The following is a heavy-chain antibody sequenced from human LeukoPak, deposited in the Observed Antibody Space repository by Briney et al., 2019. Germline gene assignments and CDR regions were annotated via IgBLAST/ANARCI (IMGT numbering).Heavy chain of an antibody. D-gene: IGHD3-16*01. CDR1: GFTFSSYW. V-gene: IGHV3-7*01. CDR3: ADPYPNDAFDI. CDR2: IKQDGSEK. J-gene: IGHJ3*02. Sequence: PGGSLRLSCAASGFTFSSYWMSWVRQAPGKGLEWVANIKQDGSEKYYVDSVKGRFTISRDNAKNSLYLQMNSLRAEDTAVYYCADPYPNDAFDIWGQGTMVTVSS.